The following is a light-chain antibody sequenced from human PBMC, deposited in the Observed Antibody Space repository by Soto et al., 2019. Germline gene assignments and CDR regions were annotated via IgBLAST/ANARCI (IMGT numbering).Light chain of an antibody. CDR3: QQRSNWPPMYT. Sequence: EIVLTQSPDTLSLSPGEGATLSCRASQSVSSYLAWYQQKPGQAPRLLIYDASNRATGIPARFSGSGSGTDFTLTISSLEPEDFAVYYCQQRSNWPPMYTFGQGTKLEIK. CDR1: QSVSSY. CDR2: DAS. V-gene: IGKV3-11*01. J-gene: IGKJ2*01.